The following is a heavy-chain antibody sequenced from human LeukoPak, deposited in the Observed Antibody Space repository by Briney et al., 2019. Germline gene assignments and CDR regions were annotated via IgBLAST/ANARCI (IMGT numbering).Heavy chain of an antibody. CDR2: INPNSGDT. CDR1: GYTFTVYY. Sequence: GASVKVSCTASGYTFTVYYMHWVRQAPGQGLEWMGWINPNSGDTNYAQKFQGRVTMTRDTSISTAYMELSGLRSDDTAVYYCAREISSGWSDYWGQGTLVTVSS. D-gene: IGHD6-19*01. J-gene: IGHJ4*02. V-gene: IGHV1-2*02. CDR3: AREISSGWSDY.